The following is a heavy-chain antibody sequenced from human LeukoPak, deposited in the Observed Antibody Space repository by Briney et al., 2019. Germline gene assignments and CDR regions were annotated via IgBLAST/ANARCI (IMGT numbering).Heavy chain of an antibody. V-gene: IGHV4-38-2*02. CDR1: GYSISSAYY. CDR3: ARDIAAAAFDAFDI. D-gene: IGHD6-13*01. J-gene: IGHJ3*02. CDR2: IYHSGST. Sequence: SETLSLTCTVSGYSISSAYYWGWIRQPPGKGLEWIGSIYHSGSTYYNPSLKSRVTISVDTSKNQFSLKLSSVTAADTAVYYCARDIAAAAFDAFDIWGQGTMVTVSS.